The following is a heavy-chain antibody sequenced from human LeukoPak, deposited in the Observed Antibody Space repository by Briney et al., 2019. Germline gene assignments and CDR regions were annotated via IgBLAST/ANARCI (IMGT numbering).Heavy chain of an antibody. CDR1: GYTFTSYD. V-gene: IGHV1-8*01. CDR2: MNPNSANT. Sequence: ASVKVSCKASGYTFTSYDINWVRQATGQGLEWMGWMNPNSANTGYAQKFQGRVTLTTNTSISTAYMELSSLRAEDTAVYYCAREGFDYWGRGTLVTVSS. CDR3: AREGFDY. J-gene: IGHJ4*02.